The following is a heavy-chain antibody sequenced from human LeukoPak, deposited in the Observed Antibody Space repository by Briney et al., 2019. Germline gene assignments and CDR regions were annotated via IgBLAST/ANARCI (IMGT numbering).Heavy chain of an antibody. CDR3: ASTYDSSGYYSPSWFDP. J-gene: IGHJ5*02. Sequence: SVKVSCKASGGTFSSYAISWVRQAPGQGLEWMGGIIPIFGTANYAQKFQGRVTINTDESTSTAYMELSSLRSEDTAVYYCASTYDSSGYYSPSWFDPWGQGTLVTVSS. D-gene: IGHD3-22*01. CDR1: GGTFSSYA. V-gene: IGHV1-69*05. CDR2: IIPIFGTA.